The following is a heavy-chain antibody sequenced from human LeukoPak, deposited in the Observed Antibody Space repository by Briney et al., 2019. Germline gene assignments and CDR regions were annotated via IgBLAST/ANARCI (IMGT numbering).Heavy chain of an antibody. Sequence: GGSLRLSCAASGFTFSSYNMNWVRQAPGKGLEWVSYISSSSSTIYYAGSVKGRFTISRDNAKNSLYLQMNSLRAEDTALYYCARDYYNSSGYYYSGYWGQGTLVTVSS. J-gene: IGHJ4*02. CDR2: ISSSSSTI. V-gene: IGHV3-48*01. D-gene: IGHD3-22*01. CDR3: ARDYYNSSGYYYSGY. CDR1: GFTFSSYN.